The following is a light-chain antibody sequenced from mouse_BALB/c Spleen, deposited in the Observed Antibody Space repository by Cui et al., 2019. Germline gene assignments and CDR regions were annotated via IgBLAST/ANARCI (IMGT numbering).Light chain of an antibody. CDR3: WQGTHFPQT. J-gene: IGKJ1*01. CDR2: LVS. Sequence: DVVMTRTPPTLSVTIGAPASISCKSSQSLLDSDGKTYLNWLLQRPGQSPKRLIDLVSKLDSGVPDRFTGRGSGTDFTLKISRVEAEDLGVYYCWQGTHFPQTFGGGTKLEIK. CDR1: QSLLDSDGKTY. V-gene: IGKV1-135*01.